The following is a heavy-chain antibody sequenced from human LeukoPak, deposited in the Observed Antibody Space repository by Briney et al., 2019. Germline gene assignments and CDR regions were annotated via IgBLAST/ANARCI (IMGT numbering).Heavy chain of an antibody. CDR3: AKRAVIAVAGSYYYRGMDV. D-gene: IGHD6-19*01. Sequence: GGSLRHSCTATGFTFTTSAMSWVRQAPGKGLEWVSVISASGATTYYADSVKGRFSISRDNSKNTLYLQMNTLRAEDTALYYCAKRAVIAVAGSYYYRGMDVWGKGTTVTVSS. V-gene: IGHV3-23*01. CDR1: GFTFTTSA. CDR2: ISASGATT. J-gene: IGHJ6*04.